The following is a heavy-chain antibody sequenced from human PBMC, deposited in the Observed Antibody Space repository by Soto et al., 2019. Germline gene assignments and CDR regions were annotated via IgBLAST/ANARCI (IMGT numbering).Heavy chain of an antibody. CDR2: IWYDGSNK. J-gene: IGHJ6*01. V-gene: IGHV3-33*01. CDR3: AREFSSCWYRYGMDV. Sequence: QVQLVESGGGVVQPGRSLRLSCAASGFTFSSYGMHWVRQAPGKGLEWVAVIWYDGSNKYYADSVKGRFTISRDNSKNALYLQMHSLRAEDTAVYYCAREFSSCWYRYGMDVWGQGTTVTVSS. CDR1: GFTFSSYG. D-gene: IGHD6-19*01.